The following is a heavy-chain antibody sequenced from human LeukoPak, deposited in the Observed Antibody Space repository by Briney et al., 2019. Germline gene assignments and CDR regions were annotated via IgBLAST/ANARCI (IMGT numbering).Heavy chain of an antibody. V-gene: IGHV4-34*01. CDR2: INHSGST. CDR1: GGSFRGYY. J-gene: IGHJ4*02. D-gene: IGHD5-18*01. Sequence: SETLSLTCAVYGGSFRGYYWSWIRQPPGKVLEWIGEINHSGSTNYNPSLKSRVTISVDTSKNQFSLTPSSVTAAATAVYYCARAYSYGLFDYWGQGTLVTVSS. CDR3: ARAYSYGLFDY.